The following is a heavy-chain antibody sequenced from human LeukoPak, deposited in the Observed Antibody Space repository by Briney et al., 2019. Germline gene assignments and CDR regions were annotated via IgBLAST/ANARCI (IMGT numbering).Heavy chain of an antibody. D-gene: IGHD3-3*01. CDR3: ARXEIFGVVINAFDI. Sequence: SETLSLTCTVSGGSISRYYCSWIRQSPGKGLEWIGYIYYSGSTYYXXSLKXRVTISVDTSENQFSLKLSSVTAADTAVYYCARXEIFGVVINAFDIWGQGTMVTVSS. V-gene: IGHV4-59*08. J-gene: IGHJ3*02. CDR2: IYYSGST. CDR1: GGSISRYY.